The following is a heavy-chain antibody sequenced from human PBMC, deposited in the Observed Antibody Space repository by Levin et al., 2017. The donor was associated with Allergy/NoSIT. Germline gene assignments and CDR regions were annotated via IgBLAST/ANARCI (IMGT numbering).Heavy chain of an antibody. CDR1: GYTLTELS. CDR3: ATGKYYYDSSGYHYFDY. D-gene: IGHD3-22*01. J-gene: IGHJ4*02. Sequence: GASVKVSCKVSGYTLTELSMHWVRQAPGKGLEWMGGFDPEDGETIYAQKFQGRVTMTEDTSTDTAYMELSSLRSEDTAVYYCATGKYYYDSSGYHYFDYWGQGTLVTVSS. CDR2: FDPEDGET. V-gene: IGHV1-24*01.